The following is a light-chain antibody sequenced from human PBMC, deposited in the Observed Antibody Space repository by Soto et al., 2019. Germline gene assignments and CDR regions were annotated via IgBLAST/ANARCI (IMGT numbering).Light chain of an antibody. Sequence: SSELTQPPSVSVAPGKTARITCGGNNIGSKSVHWYQQKPGQAPVLVIYYDSDRPSGIPERFSGSNSGNTATLTISRVEARDEADYYCQVWDSSSDHVVFGGGTKVTVL. CDR3: QVWDSSSDHVV. J-gene: IGLJ2*01. CDR2: YDS. CDR1: NIGSKS. V-gene: IGLV3-21*04.